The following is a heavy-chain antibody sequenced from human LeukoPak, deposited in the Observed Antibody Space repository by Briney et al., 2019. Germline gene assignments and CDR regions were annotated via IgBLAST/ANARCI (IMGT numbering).Heavy chain of an antibody. CDR2: INWNGGST. Sequence: GGSLRLSCAASGFTFDDNGMSWVRQAPGKGLEWVSGINWNGGSTNYADSVKGRFTISRDNAKNSPYLQMNSLRAEDTAVYYCAKKSHMVRGVDIDYWGQGTLVTVSS. CDR1: GFTFDDNG. D-gene: IGHD3-10*01. V-gene: IGHV3-20*04. CDR3: AKKSHMVRGVDIDY. J-gene: IGHJ4*02.